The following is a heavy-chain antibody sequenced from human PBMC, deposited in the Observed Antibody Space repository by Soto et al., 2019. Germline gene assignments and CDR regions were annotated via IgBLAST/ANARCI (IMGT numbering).Heavy chain of an antibody. D-gene: IGHD2-15*01. Sequence: GASVKVSCKASGYTFTSYAMHWVRQAPGQRLEWMGWINAGNGNTKYSQKFQGRVTITRDTSASTAYMELSSLRSEDTAVYYCARDRWGYCSGGSCYFSSHFDYWGQGTLVTV. J-gene: IGHJ4*02. CDR1: GYTFTSYA. CDR3: ARDRWGYCSGGSCYFSSHFDY. V-gene: IGHV1-3*01. CDR2: INAGNGNT.